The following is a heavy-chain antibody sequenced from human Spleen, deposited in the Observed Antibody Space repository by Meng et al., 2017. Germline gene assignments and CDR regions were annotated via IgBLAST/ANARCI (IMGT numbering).Heavy chain of an antibody. D-gene: IGHD6-19*01. V-gene: IGHV3-66*02. Sequence: GESLKISCAASGFTVSSNYMSWVRQAPGKGLEWVSVIYSGGSTYYADSVKGRFTISRDNSKNTLYLQMNSLRAEDTAVYYCARVRSGGNFDCWGQGTLVTVSS. CDR1: GFTVSSNY. CDR2: IYSGGST. J-gene: IGHJ4*02. CDR3: ARVRSGGNFDC.